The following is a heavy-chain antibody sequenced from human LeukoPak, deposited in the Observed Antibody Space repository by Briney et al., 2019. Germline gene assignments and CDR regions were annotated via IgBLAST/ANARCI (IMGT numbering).Heavy chain of an antibody. Sequence: SGGSLRLSCAASGFTFSSYAMSWVRQAPGKGLEWVSAISGSGGSTYYADSVKGRFTISRDNSKNTLYLQMNSLRAEDTAVYYCAKGPYYDFWSAYYLDYWGQGTLVTVSS. CDR1: GFTFSSYA. J-gene: IGHJ4*02. CDR3: AKGPYYDFWSAYYLDY. D-gene: IGHD3-3*01. V-gene: IGHV3-23*01. CDR2: ISGSGGST.